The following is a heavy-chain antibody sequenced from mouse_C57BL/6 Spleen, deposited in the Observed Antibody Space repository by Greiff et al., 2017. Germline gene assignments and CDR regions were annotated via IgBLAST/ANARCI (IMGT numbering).Heavy chain of an antibody. CDR1: GYTFTSYW. Sequence: QVQLQQPGTELVKPGASVKLSCKASGYTFTSYWMHWVKQRPGQGLEWIGNINPSNGGTNYNEKLKSKATLTVDKSSSTAYMQLSSLSSEDSAVYYCARWGYYGLFDYWGQGTTLTVSS. CDR2: INPSNGGT. D-gene: IGHD1-1*01. J-gene: IGHJ2*01. V-gene: IGHV1-53*01. CDR3: ARWGYYGLFDY.